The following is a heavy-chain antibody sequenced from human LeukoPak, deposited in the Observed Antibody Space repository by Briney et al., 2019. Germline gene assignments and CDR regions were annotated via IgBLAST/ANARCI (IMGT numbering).Heavy chain of an antibody. CDR2: IIAIFGTA. CDR3: VSLPHVDTAMAPR. D-gene: IGHD5-18*01. V-gene: IGHV1-69*05. CDR1: GGTFSIYA. J-gene: IGHJ4*02. Sequence: SVKVSCKASGGTFSIYAISWVRQAPGQGLEWMGGIIAIFGTANYAQKFQGRVTITTNESTSTAYMELSTLRSEYTAVYYCVSLPHVDTAMAPRWGQGTLVTVSS.